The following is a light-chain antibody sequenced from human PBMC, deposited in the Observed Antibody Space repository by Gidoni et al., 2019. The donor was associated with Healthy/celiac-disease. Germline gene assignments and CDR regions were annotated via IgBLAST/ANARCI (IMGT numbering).Light chain of an antibody. Sequence: DIQLTQSPSSLSASVGDRVTITCRASQGISHYLAWYQQKPGKVPQLLIYAASILQSGVPSRFSGSGSGTDFTLTISSLQPEDVATYYCQKYNSAPRTFGQGTKVEIK. CDR3: QKYNSAPRT. V-gene: IGKV1-27*01. CDR2: AAS. J-gene: IGKJ1*01. CDR1: QGISHY.